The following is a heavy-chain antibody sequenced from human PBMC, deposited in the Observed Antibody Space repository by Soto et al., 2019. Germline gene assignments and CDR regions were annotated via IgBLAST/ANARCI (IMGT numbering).Heavy chain of an antibody. CDR2: IYYSGST. CDR1: GGSISSGDYY. V-gene: IGHV4-30-4*01. Sequence: QVQLQESGPGLVKPSQTLSLTCTVSGGSISSGDYYWSWIRQPPGKGLEWIGYIYYSGSTYYHPSLKRRVTISGDTSKNQCSLKPSSVTAADTAVYYCARDQRPYYDFWSGYGGGWFDPWGQGTLVTVSS. D-gene: IGHD3-3*01. CDR3: ARDQRPYYDFWSGYGGGWFDP. J-gene: IGHJ5*02.